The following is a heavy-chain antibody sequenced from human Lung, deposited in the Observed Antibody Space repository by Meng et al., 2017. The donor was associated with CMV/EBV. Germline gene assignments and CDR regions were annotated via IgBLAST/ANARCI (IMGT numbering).Heavy chain of an antibody. CDR3: ARILPGDWFHP. Sequence: SGPXLVKPTQSLTLTCTLSGLPHNTDKMRVSWLRQPPGKALEWLARIDWDGGTFYTDSLRTRLTISRDTSENQVVLTMTDVDPVDTATYYCARILPGDWFHPWXQGTXVTVSS. V-gene: IGHV2-70*04. CDR2: IDWDGGT. J-gene: IGHJ5*02. D-gene: IGHD4-17*01. CDR1: GLPHNTDKMR.